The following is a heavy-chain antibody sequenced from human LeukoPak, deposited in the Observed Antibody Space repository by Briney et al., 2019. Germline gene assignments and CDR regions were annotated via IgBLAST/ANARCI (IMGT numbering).Heavy chain of an antibody. Sequence: SETLSLTCSVSGGSISSYYWSWIRQPAGKGLEWIGRIKNSGNTNYNPSLESRVTLSLDTSKNQFSLNLSSVTAADTAVYYCARGYSALDPWGQGTLVTVSP. V-gene: IGHV4-4*07. CDR2: IKNSGNT. J-gene: IGHJ5*02. CDR3: ARGYSALDP. CDR1: GGSISSYY. D-gene: IGHD6-6*01.